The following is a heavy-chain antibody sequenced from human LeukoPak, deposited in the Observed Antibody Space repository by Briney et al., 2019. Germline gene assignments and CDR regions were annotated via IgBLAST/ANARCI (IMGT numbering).Heavy chain of an antibody. V-gene: IGHV4-38-2*01. D-gene: IGHD3-10*01. CDR3: AVGSGWGYYYMDV. Sequence: PSETLSLTCAVSGYSISSGYHWGWIRQPPGKGLEWIGSIYHSGSTYYNPSLKSRVTISVDTSKNQFSLKLSSVTAADTAVYYCAVGSGWGYYYMDVWGKGTTVTVSS. CDR2: IYHSGST. J-gene: IGHJ6*03. CDR1: GYSISSGYH.